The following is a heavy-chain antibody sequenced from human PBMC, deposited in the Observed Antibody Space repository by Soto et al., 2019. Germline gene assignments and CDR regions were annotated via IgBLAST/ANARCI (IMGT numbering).Heavy chain of an antibody. CDR1: GFTFSSYG. Sequence: QVQLVESGGGVVQPGRSLRLSCAASGFTFSSYGMHWVRQAPGKGLEWVAVIWYDGSNKYYADSVKGRFTISRDNSKNTLYLQMNSRRAEDTAVYYCARAHAGEDIVVVVAATGDAFDIWGQGTMVTVSS. J-gene: IGHJ3*02. CDR3: ARAHAGEDIVVVVAATGDAFDI. V-gene: IGHV3-33*01. D-gene: IGHD2-15*01. CDR2: IWYDGSNK.